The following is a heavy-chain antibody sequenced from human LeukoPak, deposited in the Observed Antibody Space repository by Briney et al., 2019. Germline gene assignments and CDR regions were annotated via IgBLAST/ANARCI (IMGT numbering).Heavy chain of an antibody. Sequence: PGGSLRLSCAASGFTFSSYSMNWVRQAPGKGLEWVSSISSSSSYIYYADSVKGRFTISRDNAKNSLYLQMNSLRAEDTAVYYCARDSDVNYDILTGYPDYWGQETLVTVSS. CDR3: ARDSDVNYDILTGYPDY. J-gene: IGHJ4*02. V-gene: IGHV3-21*01. D-gene: IGHD3-9*01. CDR2: ISSSSSYI. CDR1: GFTFSSYS.